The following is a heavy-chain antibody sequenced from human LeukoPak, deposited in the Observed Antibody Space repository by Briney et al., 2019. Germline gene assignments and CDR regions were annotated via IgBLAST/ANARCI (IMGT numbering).Heavy chain of an antibody. CDR3: ARQPPNWNYYFDY. CDR2: IFPIFGTA. V-gene: IGHV1-69*05. CDR1: GGTFSSYA. J-gene: IGHJ4*02. Sequence: ASVKVSCKASGGTFSSYAISWVRQAPGQGLEWMGGIFPIFGTANYAQKFQSRVTITTDESTSTAYMELSSLRSEDTAVYYCARQPPNWNYYFDYWGQGTLVTVSS. D-gene: IGHD1-7*01.